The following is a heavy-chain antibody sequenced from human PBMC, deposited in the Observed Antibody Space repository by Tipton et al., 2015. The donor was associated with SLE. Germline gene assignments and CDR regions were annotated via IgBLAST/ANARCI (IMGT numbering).Heavy chain of an antibody. V-gene: IGHV4-38-2*01. CDR3: ARAGGGY. CDR1: GYSISSGYY. CDR2: IYYSGST. Sequence: TLSLTCAVSGYSISSGYYWGWIRQPPGKGLEWIGSIYYSGSTYYSPSLKSRVTISVDTSKNQFSLKLSSVTAADTAVYYCARAGGGYWGQGTLVTVSS. J-gene: IGHJ4*02. D-gene: IGHD3-10*01.